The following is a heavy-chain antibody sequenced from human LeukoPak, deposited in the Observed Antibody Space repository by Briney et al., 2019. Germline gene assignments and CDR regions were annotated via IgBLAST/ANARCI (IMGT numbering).Heavy chain of an antibody. CDR3: ARAREQHYYYYYYMDV. CDR2: IYTSGST. Sequence: PSQTLSLTCTVSGGSISSGSYYWSWIRQPAGMGLEWIGRIYTSGSTNYNPSLKSRVTISVDTSKNQFSLKLSSVTAADTAVYYCARAREQHYYYYYYMDVWGKGTTVTVSS. V-gene: IGHV4-61*02. J-gene: IGHJ6*03. D-gene: IGHD6-13*01. CDR1: GGSISSGSYY.